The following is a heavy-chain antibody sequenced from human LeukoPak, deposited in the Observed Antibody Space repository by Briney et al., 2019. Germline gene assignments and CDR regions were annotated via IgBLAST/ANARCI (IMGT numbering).Heavy chain of an antibody. Sequence: SETLSLTCTVSGGSISSYYWSWIRQPPGKGLEWIGYIYYSGSTNYNPSLKSRVTISVDTSKNQFSLKLSSVTAADTAVYYCARRNYGGNSRWFDPWGQGTLVTISS. CDR3: ARRNYGGNSRWFDP. D-gene: IGHD4-23*01. V-gene: IGHV4-59*08. J-gene: IGHJ5*02. CDR2: IYYSGST. CDR1: GGSISSYY.